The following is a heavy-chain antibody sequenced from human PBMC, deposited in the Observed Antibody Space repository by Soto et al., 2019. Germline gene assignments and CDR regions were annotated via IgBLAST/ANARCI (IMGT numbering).Heavy chain of an antibody. J-gene: IGHJ4*02. D-gene: IGHD2-2*01. CDR3: LVASAAY. CDR1: GFTFSSYS. V-gene: IGHV3-64D*06. CDR2: ITSNGGST. Sequence: PGGSLRLSCAASGFTFSSYSMNWVRQAPGKGLEYVSGITSNGGSTFYADSVKERFIISRDNSQNTVYLQMSSLTTADTAVYYCLVASAAYWGQGTQVTVLL.